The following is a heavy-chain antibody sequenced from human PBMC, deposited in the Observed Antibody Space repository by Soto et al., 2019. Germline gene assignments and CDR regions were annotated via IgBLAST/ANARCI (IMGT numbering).Heavy chain of an antibody. V-gene: IGHV3-33*01. D-gene: IGHD4-17*01. CDR1: GFTFRSYG. Sequence: QVQLVESGGGVVQPGRSLRLSCAASGFTFRSYGMHWVRQAPGKRLEWVAVIWYDGSNKYYADSVKGRFTISRDNSKNTLYLQMNSLRVEDTAVYYCASYTVTSGFDYWGQGTLVTVSS. CDR2: IWYDGSNK. CDR3: ASYTVTSGFDY. J-gene: IGHJ4*02.